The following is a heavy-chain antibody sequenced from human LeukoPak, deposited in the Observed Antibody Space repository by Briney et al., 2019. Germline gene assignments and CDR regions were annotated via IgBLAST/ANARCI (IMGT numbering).Heavy chain of an antibody. CDR3: AGGWGSDSSCYYFDFQH. CDR1: GYTFTGYY. J-gene: IGHJ1*01. Sequence: ASVEVSCKASGYTFTGYYMHWVRQAPGQGPEWMGWINPNSGNTGYAQKFQGRVTMTRNTSISTAYMELSSLRSEDTAVYYCAGGWGSDSSCYYFDFQHWGQGTLVTVSS. D-gene: IGHD3-22*01. CDR2: INPNSGNT. V-gene: IGHV1-8*02.